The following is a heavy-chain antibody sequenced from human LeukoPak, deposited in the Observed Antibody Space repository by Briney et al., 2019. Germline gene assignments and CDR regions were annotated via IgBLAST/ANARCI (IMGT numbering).Heavy chain of an antibody. D-gene: IGHD3-10*01. CDR3: ARDAGPLLANGISDY. CDR2: INPNSGGT. Sequence: ASVKVSCKASGYTFTGYYMHWVRQAPGQGLEWTGRINPNSGGTNYAQRFQGRVTMTRDTSISTAYMELSRLRSDDTAVYYCARDAGPLLANGISDYWGQGTLVTVSS. V-gene: IGHV1-2*06. CDR1: GYTFTGYY. J-gene: IGHJ4*02.